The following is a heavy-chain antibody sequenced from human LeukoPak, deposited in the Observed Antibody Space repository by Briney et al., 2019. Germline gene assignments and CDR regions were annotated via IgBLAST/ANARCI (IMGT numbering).Heavy chain of an antibody. V-gene: IGHV3-23*01. CDR2: ISGSGGGT. Sequence: GSLRLSCEVSGFRFRDYAMTWVRQAPGKGLEWVSSISGSGGGTFHADSVKGRFTISRDNSKDTLYLQMNSLRAEDTAVYYCAKGYRYQLLGTFDSWGQGKLVTVSS. CDR1: GFRFRDYA. CDR3: AKGYRYQLLGTFDS. D-gene: IGHD2-2*01. J-gene: IGHJ5*01.